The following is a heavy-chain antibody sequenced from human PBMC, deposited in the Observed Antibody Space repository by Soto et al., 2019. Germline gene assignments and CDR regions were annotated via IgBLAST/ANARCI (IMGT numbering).Heavy chain of an antibody. CDR2: ISSSSSYT. Sequence: QVQLVESGGGLVKPGGSLRLSCAASGFTFSDYYMSWIRQAPGKGLEWVSYISSSSSYTNYADSVKGRFTISRDNAKNSLYLQMNSLRAEDTAVYYCARDHPTLYYGGTAHYAFDIWGQGTMVTVSS. CDR1: GFTFSDYY. D-gene: IGHD4-17*01. CDR3: ARDHPTLYYGGTAHYAFDI. V-gene: IGHV3-11*06. J-gene: IGHJ3*02.